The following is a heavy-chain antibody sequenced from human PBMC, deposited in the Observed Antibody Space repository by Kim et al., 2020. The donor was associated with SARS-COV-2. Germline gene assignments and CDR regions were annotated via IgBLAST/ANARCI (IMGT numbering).Heavy chain of an antibody. CDR1: GGTFSSYA. V-gene: IGHV1-69*04. J-gene: IGHJ6*02. Sequence: SVKVSCKASGGTFSSYAISWVRQAPGQGLEWMGRIIPILGIANYAQKFQGRVTITADKSTSTAYMELSSLRSEDTAVYYCARGNINMVRGVITNYGMDVWGQGTTVTVSS. CDR3: ARGNINMVRGVITNYGMDV. CDR2: IIPILGIA. D-gene: IGHD3-10*01.